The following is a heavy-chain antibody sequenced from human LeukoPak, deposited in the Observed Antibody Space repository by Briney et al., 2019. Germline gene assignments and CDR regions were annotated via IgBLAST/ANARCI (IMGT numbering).Heavy chain of an antibody. V-gene: IGHV4-39*07. CDR2: IYYSGST. D-gene: IGHD3-22*01. Sequence: SETLSLTCSVYGGSISSSSYSWGWIRRPPGKELGWIGSIYYSGSTYYNPSLKSRVTISVVTSKNQFSLKLSSVTAADTAVYYCARQLYYYDSSGYYGGFDYWGQGTLVTVSS. CDR3: ARQLYYYDSSGYYGGFDY. J-gene: IGHJ4*02. CDR1: GGSISSSSYS.